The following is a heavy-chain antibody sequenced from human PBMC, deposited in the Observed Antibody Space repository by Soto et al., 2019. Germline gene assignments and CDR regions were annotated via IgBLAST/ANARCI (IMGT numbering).Heavy chain of an antibody. D-gene: IGHD1-26*01. V-gene: IGHV3-23*01. J-gene: IGHJ6*02. CDR3: TKGALVSSGSFAAYFYAMDV. CDR1: GFTFSSYA. Sequence: PGGSLRLSCAASGFTFSSYAMSWVRQAPGKGLEWVSSISGSGGATYYADSVKGRFTISRDIPKNTLYLQMNRLRADDTAVYYCTKGALVSSGSFAAYFYAMDVWGQGTTVTVSS. CDR2: ISGSGGAT.